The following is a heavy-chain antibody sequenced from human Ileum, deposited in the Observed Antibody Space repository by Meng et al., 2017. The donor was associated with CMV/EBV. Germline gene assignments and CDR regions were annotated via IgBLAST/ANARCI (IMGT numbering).Heavy chain of an antibody. V-gene: IGHV1-69*04. J-gene: IGHJ4*02. CDR1: GDTSNSHS. CDR3: ARGSQVVAGIEDHYLDY. Sequence: SVKVSCKASGDTSNSHSISWLREVPGQGVEWMGRINPRVGIPNYIPKFQGKITISADKSTNTAYLEVTSLTSEDTAMYYCARGSQVVAGIEDHYLDYWGQGSLVTVSS. CDR2: INPRVGIP. D-gene: IGHD6-19*01.